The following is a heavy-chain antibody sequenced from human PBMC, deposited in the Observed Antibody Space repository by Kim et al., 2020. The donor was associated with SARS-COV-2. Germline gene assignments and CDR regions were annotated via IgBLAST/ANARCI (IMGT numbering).Heavy chain of an antibody. Sequence: ASVKVSCKASGYTFTSYGISWVRQAPGQGLEWMGWISAYNGNTNYAQKLQGRVTMTTDTSTSTAYMELRSLRSDDTAVYYCARAPLITGTPSSYYYYGMDVWGQGTTVTVSS. V-gene: IGHV1-18*01. J-gene: IGHJ6*02. CDR2: ISAYNGNT. D-gene: IGHD1-20*01. CDR3: ARAPLITGTPSSYYYYGMDV. CDR1: GYTFTSYG.